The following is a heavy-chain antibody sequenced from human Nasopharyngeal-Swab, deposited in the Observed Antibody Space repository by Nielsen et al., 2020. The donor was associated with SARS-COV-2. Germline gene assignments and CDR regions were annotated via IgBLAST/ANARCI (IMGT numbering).Heavy chain of an antibody. CDR1: GFTFSSYD. Sequence: GGSLRLSCAASGFTFSSYDMHWVRQATGKGLEWVSAIGTAGDTYYPGSVKGRFTISRENAKNSLYLQMNSLRAGDTAAYYCARGRGSSWAYYYYGMDVWGQGTTVTVSS. D-gene: IGHD6-13*01. CDR2: IGTAGDT. V-gene: IGHV3-13*01. CDR3: ARGRGSSWAYYYYGMDV. J-gene: IGHJ6*02.